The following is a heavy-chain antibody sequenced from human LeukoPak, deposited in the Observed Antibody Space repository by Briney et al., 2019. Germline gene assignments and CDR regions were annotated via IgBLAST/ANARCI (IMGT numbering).Heavy chain of an antibody. CDR1: GFTFSSYG. V-gene: IGHV3-33*08. CDR3: AREARDHLAVADRTLDY. D-gene: IGHD6-19*01. J-gene: IGHJ4*02. Sequence: GGSLRLSCAASGFTFSSYGMHWVRQAPGKGLEWVAVIWYDGSNKYCADSVKGRFTISRDNSKNTLYLQMNSLRAEDTAVYYCAREARDHLAVADRTLDYWGQGTLVTVSS. CDR2: IWYDGSNK.